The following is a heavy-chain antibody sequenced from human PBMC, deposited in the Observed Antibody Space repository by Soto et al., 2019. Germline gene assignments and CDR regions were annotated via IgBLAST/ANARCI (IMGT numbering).Heavy chain of an antibody. V-gene: IGHV3-9*01. Sequence: SLRHPSVASGGTFDDYAMHWVRQVPGKGLEWVSGINWNSGSIAYADSVKGRFTISRDNAKNSLYLQMNSLRAEDTALYYCAKGGRRLAHYYYYYMDVWGKGTTVTVSS. CDR1: GGTFDDYA. CDR2: INWNSGSI. CDR3: AKGGRRLAHYYYYYMDV. J-gene: IGHJ6*03.